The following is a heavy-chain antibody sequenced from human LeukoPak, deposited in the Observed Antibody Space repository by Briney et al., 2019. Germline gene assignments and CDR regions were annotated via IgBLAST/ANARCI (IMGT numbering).Heavy chain of an antibody. Sequence: GGSLRLACAVSGFMFSDFAMHWVHQAPGKGLEYVSGISSDGDSTYYANSVKGRFTISRDNSKNTLYLQMNSLRAEDTAVYYCARRAGAYSHPYDYWGQGTLVTVSS. V-gene: IGHV3-64*01. J-gene: IGHJ4*02. CDR1: GFMFSDFA. CDR2: ISSDGDST. CDR3: ARRAGAYSHPYDY. D-gene: IGHD4/OR15-4a*01.